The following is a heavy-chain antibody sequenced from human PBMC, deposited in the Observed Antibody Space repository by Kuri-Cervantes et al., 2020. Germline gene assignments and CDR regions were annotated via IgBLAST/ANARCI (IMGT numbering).Heavy chain of an antibody. CDR2: IYHSGST. CDR3: ARAPWVAATRYYYMDV. CDR1: GGSISSSNW. V-gene: IGHV4-4*02. Sequence: SETLSLTCAVSGGSISSSNWWSWVRQPPGKGLEWIGEIYHSGSTNYNPSLKSRVTISVDTSKNQFSLKLSSVTAADTAVYYCARAPWVAATRYYYMDVWGKGTTVTVSS. J-gene: IGHJ6*03. D-gene: IGHD2-15*01.